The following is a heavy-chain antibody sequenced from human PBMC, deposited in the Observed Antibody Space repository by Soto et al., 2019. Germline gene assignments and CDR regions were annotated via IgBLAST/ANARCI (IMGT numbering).Heavy chain of an antibody. V-gene: IGHV3-30-3*01. CDR3: ARWEQPLFDY. Sequence: QVKLVESGGGVAQPGRSLRLSCAASGFNVSAYTMHWVRQAPGKGLEWVAVISSDGNHKYYTDSVKGRFTISRDTSTNTLYLQMNSLRAEDTAVYYCARWEQPLFDYWGQGTLVTVSS. J-gene: IGHJ4*02. D-gene: IGHD1-26*01. CDR2: ISSDGNHK. CDR1: GFNVSAYT.